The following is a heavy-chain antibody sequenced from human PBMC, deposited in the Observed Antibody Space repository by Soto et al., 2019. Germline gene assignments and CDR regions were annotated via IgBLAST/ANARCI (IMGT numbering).Heavy chain of an antibody. CDR1: GGTFSTYA. V-gene: IGHV1-69*06. CDR3: VSGSLTLPDYFQS. D-gene: IGHD3-10*01. J-gene: IGHJ1*01. Sequence: QVQLVQSGPEVKQPGSSVKVSCKASGGTFSTYAFHWVRQAPGQGLESMGEIIPLFAKANYAQKFQGRVTFSADRSTTTVFMEVNRLTSGDTAVYFCVSGSLTLPDYFQSWGQGTVVIVTS. CDR2: IIPLFAKA.